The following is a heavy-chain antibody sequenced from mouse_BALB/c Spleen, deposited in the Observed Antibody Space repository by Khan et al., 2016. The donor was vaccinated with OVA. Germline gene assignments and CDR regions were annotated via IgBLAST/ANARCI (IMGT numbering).Heavy chain of an antibody. Sequence: QVQLKQSGAELVRPGASVKLSCKASGYTLTSYWMNWVRQRPRQGLEWIGKINPSDSESHYNQMFKDKATLTVDKSSGTAYMQLSSLTSEDSAVYYCARREKYGYDPSWFAYWGQGTLVTVSA. CDR3: ARREKYGYDPSWFAY. CDR2: INPSDSES. D-gene: IGHD2-2*01. V-gene: IGHV1-52*01. J-gene: IGHJ3*01. CDR1: GYTLTSYW.